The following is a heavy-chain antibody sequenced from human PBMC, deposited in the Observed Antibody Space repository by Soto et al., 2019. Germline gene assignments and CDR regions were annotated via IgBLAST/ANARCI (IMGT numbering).Heavy chain of an antibody. D-gene: IGHD3-3*01. CDR2: ISGSGGST. CDR3: AKGKTYILEWLLPDWGSFDY. V-gene: IGHV3-23*01. J-gene: IGHJ4*02. CDR1: GFTFSSYA. Sequence: GGSLRLSCAASGFTFSSYAMSWVRQAPGKGLEWVSAISGSGGSTYYADSVKGRFTISRDNSKNTLYLQMNSLRAEDTAVYYCAKGKTYILEWLLPDWGSFDYWGQGTLVTVSS.